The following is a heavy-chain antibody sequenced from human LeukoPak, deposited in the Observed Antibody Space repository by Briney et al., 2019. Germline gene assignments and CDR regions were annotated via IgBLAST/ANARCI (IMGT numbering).Heavy chain of an antibody. CDR1: GLTFIIYW. Sequence: GGSRRLSCAAPGLTFIIYWMHWFRQAPGKGLVWVSRINSDGSTTSYADSVKGRFSISRFNAKETLYLQMNSLRVEDTAVYYCARGTDDIDIWGQGTLVTVSS. J-gene: IGHJ3*02. CDR3: ARGTDDIDI. D-gene: IGHD3-9*01. CDR2: INSDGSTT. V-gene: IGHV3-74*01.